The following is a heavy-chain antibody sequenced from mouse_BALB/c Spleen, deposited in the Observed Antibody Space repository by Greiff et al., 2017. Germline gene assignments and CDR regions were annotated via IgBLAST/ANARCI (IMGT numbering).Heavy chain of an antibody. CDR3: ARGHIYYDYDFFFDY. J-gene: IGHJ2*01. D-gene: IGHD2-4*01. CDR1: GFNIKDTY. V-gene: IGHV14-3*02. Sequence: EVQLQQSGAELVKPGASVKLSCTASGFNIKDTYMHWVKQRPEQGLEWIGRIDPANGNTKYDPKFQGKATITADTSSNTAYLQLSSLTSEDTAVYYCARGHIYYDYDFFFDYWGQGTTLTVSS. CDR2: IDPANGNT.